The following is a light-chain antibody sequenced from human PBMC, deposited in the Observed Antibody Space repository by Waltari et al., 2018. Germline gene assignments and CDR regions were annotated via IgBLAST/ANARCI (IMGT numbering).Light chain of an antibody. CDR2: DAT. CDR1: QSVYKY. J-gene: IGKJ5*01. CDR3: QQRNNWLIT. Sequence: EAVLTQSPGTLSLFPGERATRPCRASQSVYKYLSCYKQKPGQAPRLLIYDATKRATGIPARFSGSGSETDFTLTISSLEPEDFAVYYCQQRNNWLITFGQGTRLEIK. V-gene: IGKV3-11*01.